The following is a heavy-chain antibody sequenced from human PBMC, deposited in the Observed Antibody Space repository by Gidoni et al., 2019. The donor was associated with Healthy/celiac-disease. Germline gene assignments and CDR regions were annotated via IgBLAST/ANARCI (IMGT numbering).Heavy chain of an antibody. CDR1: GFTFSSYW. Sequence: EVQLVESGGGLVQPGGSLRLSCAASGFTFSSYWMSWVRQAPGKGLEWVANIKQDGSEKYYVDSVKGRFTISRDNAKNSLYLQMNSLRAEDTAVYYCARGSGYYDFWSGYYGRDYYYYMDVWGKGITVTVSS. J-gene: IGHJ6*03. V-gene: IGHV3-7*01. CDR3: ARGSGYYDFWSGYYGRDYYYYMDV. CDR2: IKQDGSEK. D-gene: IGHD3-3*01.